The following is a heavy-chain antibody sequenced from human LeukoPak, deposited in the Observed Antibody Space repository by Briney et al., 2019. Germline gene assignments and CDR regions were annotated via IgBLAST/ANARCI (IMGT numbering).Heavy chain of an antibody. CDR3: ARGDSSTWFPSGLHIDH. D-gene: IGHD6-13*01. V-gene: IGHV4-39*07. CDR1: GGSISRTSYY. Sequence: SETLSLTCTVSGGSISRTSYYWGWIRQPPGEGLEWIGSIFYSGNTYYNPSLESRLTISADTSKNQFSLNLNSVTAADTAVYFCARGDSSTWFPSGLHIDHWGQGILVSVSS. J-gene: IGHJ4*02. CDR2: IFYSGNT.